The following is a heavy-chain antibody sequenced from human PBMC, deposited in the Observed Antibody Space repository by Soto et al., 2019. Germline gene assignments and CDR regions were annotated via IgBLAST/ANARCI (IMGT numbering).Heavy chain of an antibody. CDR3: AKVSRKGSAIDFDY. Sequence: QVQLVQSGAELKKPGASVKVSCKASGYTFSNYDMNWVRQATGQGPEWIGWVNPKNGDRGYAQKYQGRVTLTTDTSTTTAYMELTSLRSEDTAIYYCAKVSRKGSAIDFDYWGQGTLITVSS. CDR1: GYTFSNYD. D-gene: IGHD3-10*01. J-gene: IGHJ4*02. V-gene: IGHV1-8*01. CDR2: VNPKNGDR.